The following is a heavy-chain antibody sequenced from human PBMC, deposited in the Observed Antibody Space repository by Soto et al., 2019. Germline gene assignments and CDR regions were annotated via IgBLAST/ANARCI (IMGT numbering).Heavy chain of an antibody. V-gene: IGHV4-31*03. Sequence: SETLSLTCTVSGGSISSGDSYWRWIRQHPGKGLEWIGYIYHTGSTYYHPSLKSRVTISVDTSKNQFSLDLTSVTAADTAVYYCARRLFGIRGYYFDFWGQGALVTVSS. CDR2: IYHTGST. CDR1: GGSISSGDSY. D-gene: IGHD3-3*01. J-gene: IGHJ4*02. CDR3: ARRLFGIRGYYFDF.